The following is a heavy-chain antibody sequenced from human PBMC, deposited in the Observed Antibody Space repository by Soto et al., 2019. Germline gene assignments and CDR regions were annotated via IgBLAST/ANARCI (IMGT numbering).Heavy chain of an antibody. D-gene: IGHD6-19*01. CDR2: IDNSGTRT. V-gene: IGHV3-23*05. CDR3: VSWLSAHFDY. J-gene: IGHJ4*02. Sequence: EVQLLESGGRLVQPGQSLRLSCAASPVGFSGLGMSWVRQAPGKGLEWVSTIDNSGTRTHYADSVKGRFTISRDTSKYTLDLQMDYLRAEDTALNHCVSWLSAHFDYWGRGTLVTVSS. CDR1: PVGFSGLG.